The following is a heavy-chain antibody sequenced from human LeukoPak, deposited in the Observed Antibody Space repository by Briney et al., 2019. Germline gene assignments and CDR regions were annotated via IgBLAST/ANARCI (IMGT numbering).Heavy chain of an antibody. Sequence: SDTLSLTCAVYGGSFSGYYWSWIRQPPGKGLEWFGSIYYSGSTYYNPSLKSRVPITGDAPKKQLSLKLSSVTAADSAVYYCGRGSRVLMGYAISAWFDPWGQGTLVTVSS. V-gene: IGHV4-34*01. CDR2: IYYSGST. D-gene: IGHD2-8*01. CDR1: GGSFSGYY. J-gene: IGHJ5*02. CDR3: GRGSRVLMGYAISAWFDP.